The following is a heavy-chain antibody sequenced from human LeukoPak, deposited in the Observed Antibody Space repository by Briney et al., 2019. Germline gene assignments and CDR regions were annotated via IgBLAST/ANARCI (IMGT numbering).Heavy chain of an antibody. CDR2: IYIGGRT. V-gene: IGHV3-66*01. Sequence: LGGSLRLSCAASGFTVSNNDMNWVRQAPGKGLEWVSGIYIGGRTISVDSVRGRFTISRDNSKNTLYLQMNSLRAEGTALYYCARGAGAYKHYAMDVWGQGTTVAVSS. D-gene: IGHD6-19*01. CDR1: GFTVSNND. CDR3: ARGAGAYKHYAMDV. J-gene: IGHJ6*02.